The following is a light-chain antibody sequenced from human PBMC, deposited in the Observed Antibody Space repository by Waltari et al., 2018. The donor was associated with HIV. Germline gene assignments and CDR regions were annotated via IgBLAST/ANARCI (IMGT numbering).Light chain of an antibody. V-gene: IGLV1-36*01. Sequence: QSVLTQPPSVSEAPRQRVTISCSGSSSNIGNNAVNWYQQVPGKAPKLLIYYDDLVSSGVSDRFSGSKSGTSASLAIRGLQSEDEAEYYCAAWDDYLNGYVFGSGTKVTVL. CDR3: AAWDDYLNGYV. J-gene: IGLJ1*01. CDR2: YDD. CDR1: SSNIGNNA.